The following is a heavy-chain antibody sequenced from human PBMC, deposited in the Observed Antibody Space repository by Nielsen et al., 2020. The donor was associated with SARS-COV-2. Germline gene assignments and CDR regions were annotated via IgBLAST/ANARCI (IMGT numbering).Heavy chain of an antibody. CDR2: IYYSGST. Sequence: SETLSLTCSVSGDSINNTRCFWARIRQPPGKGLEWIGKIYYSGSTYYNPSLKSRISMTVDTSKNQFSLKLRSVTVADTAVYYCARLWDSNGRYWFDPWGQGALVTVSS. D-gene: IGHD6-19*01. V-gene: IGHV4-39*01. CDR1: GDSINNTRCF. CDR3: ARLWDSNGRYWFDP. J-gene: IGHJ5*02.